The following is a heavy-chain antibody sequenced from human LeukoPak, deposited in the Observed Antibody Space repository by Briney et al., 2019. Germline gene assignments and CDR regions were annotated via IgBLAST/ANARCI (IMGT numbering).Heavy chain of an antibody. D-gene: IGHD4-23*01. CDR2: INTNTGNP. Sequence: ASVKVSCKASGYTFTGYYMHWVRQAPGQGLEWMGWINTNTGNPTYAQGFTGRFVFSLDTSVSTAYLQISSLKAEDTAVYYCARDLYTTVATPWGQGTLVTVSS. CDR3: ARDLYTTVATP. J-gene: IGHJ5*02. V-gene: IGHV7-4-1*02. CDR1: GYTFTGYY.